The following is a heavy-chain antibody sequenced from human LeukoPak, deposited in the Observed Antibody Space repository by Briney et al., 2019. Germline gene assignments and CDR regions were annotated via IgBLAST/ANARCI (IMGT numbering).Heavy chain of an antibody. CDR2: INSDGSST. D-gene: IGHD4-17*01. Sequence: GGSLRLSRAASGFTFSSYWMHWVRQAPGKGLVWVSRINSDGSSTSYADSVKGRFTISRDNAKNTRSLQMPSPRAEDTAVYYCARDRLRCDYWGQGTLVTVSS. V-gene: IGHV3-74*01. CDR1: GFTFSSYW. CDR3: ARDRLRCDY. J-gene: IGHJ4*02.